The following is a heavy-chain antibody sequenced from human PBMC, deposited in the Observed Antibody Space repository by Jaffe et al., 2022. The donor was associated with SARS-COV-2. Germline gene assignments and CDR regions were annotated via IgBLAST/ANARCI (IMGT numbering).Heavy chain of an antibody. CDR3: ARELPGGFHFDY. V-gene: IGHV1-46*01. J-gene: IGHJ4*02. CDR1: GYTFTSYF. D-gene: IGHD2-8*02. Sequence: QVQLVQSGAEVKKPGASVMVSCKASGYTFTSYFIHWLRQAPGQGLEWMGIFRPGGGSTTYAQKFHGRVTMTRDTSTSTVSMELSSLRSEDTAVYYCARELPGGFHFDYWGQGTLVTVSS. CDR2: FRPGGGST.